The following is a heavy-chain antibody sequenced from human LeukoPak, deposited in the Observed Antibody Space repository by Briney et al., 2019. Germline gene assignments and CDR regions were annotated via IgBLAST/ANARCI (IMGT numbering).Heavy chain of an antibody. Sequence: GGSLRLSCAASGFTFSDHYMDWVRQAPGKGLECVGRIKNKANSYTTEYAACVKGRFTVSREDSKNALYLQMNSLKTEDTAVYYCTREGRYCSSTSCYVCLDFWGQGTLVTVSS. CDR2: IKNKANSYTT. CDR1: GFTFSDHY. CDR3: TREGRYCSSTSCYVCLDF. D-gene: IGHD2-2*01. J-gene: IGHJ4*02. V-gene: IGHV3-72*01.